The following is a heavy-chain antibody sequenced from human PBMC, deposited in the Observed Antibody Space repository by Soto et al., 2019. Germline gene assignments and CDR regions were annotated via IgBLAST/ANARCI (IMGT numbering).Heavy chain of an antibody. V-gene: IGHV4-30-2*01. CDR1: GGSISRDDYS. CDR2: ISDSGNT. J-gene: IGHJ4*02. CDR3: ARGSTDYFDSTGYHGYYDY. D-gene: IGHD3-22*01. Sequence: QLQLQESGSRLVKPSQTLTLTCAVSGGSISRDDYSWSWIRQPPGKGLEWLGYISDSGNTYYNPSLKSRATISADRPKIQFSLQLTSVTAADTAVYFCARGSTDYFDSTGYHGYYDYWGQGTLVTVSS.